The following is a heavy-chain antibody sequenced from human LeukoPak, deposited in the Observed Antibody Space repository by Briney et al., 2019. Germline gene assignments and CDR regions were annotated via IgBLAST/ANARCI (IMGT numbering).Heavy chain of an antibody. CDR3: TGRFLEWLFPQIDY. V-gene: IGHV3-7*01. CDR2: IKQDGSEK. CDR1: GFTFSSYW. D-gene: IGHD3-3*01. Sequence: AGGSLRLSCAASGFTFSSYWMSWVRQAPGKGLEWVAHIKQDGSEKYYVDSVKGRFTISRDNSKNTVYLQMNSLRAEDTAVYYCTGRFLEWLFPQIDYWGQGTLVTVSS. J-gene: IGHJ4*02.